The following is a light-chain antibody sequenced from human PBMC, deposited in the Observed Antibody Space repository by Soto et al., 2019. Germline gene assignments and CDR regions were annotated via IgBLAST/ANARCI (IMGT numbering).Light chain of an antibody. CDR3: QQYDNLPRLT. J-gene: IGKJ4*01. CDR1: QDISNY. V-gene: IGKV1-33*01. CDR2: DAS. Sequence: DIQMTQSPSSLSASVGDRVTITCPASQDISNYLNWYQQKPGKAPKLLIYDASNLETGVPSRFSGSGSGTDFTFTISSLQPEDIATYYCQQYDNLPRLTFGGGTKVDIK.